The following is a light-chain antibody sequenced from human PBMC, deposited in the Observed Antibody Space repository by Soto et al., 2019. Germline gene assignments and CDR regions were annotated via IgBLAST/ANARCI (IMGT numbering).Light chain of an antibody. V-gene: IGLV2-23*02. J-gene: IGLJ1*01. CDR1: SSNVGNYNL. Sequence: QSVLTQPASVSGSPGQSITISCTGTSSNVGNYNLVSWYQQHPGKAPKLMIYEVYKTPSGVSNRFSGSKSGISASLTISGLQAEDEADYYCCSYAGSDTYVFGTGTQLTVL. CDR2: EVY. CDR3: CSYAGSDTYV.